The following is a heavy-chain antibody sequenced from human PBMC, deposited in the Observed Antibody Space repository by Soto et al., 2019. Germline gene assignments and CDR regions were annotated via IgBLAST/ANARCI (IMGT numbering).Heavy chain of an antibody. V-gene: IGHV3-30*09. CDR1: GFTYTDFA. Sequence: VQLVESGGGEVQPGRSLRLSCAASGFTYTDFALHWVRQAPGKGLEWVAIISYDGSDKYYADSVKGRFAISRDNPKNTLYLEMNSLRPEDTAVYFCARRAWDNYHAIDVSGQGTTVTGSS. J-gene: IGHJ6*02. CDR2: ISYDGSDK. D-gene: IGHD1-26*01. CDR3: ARRAWDNYHAIDV.